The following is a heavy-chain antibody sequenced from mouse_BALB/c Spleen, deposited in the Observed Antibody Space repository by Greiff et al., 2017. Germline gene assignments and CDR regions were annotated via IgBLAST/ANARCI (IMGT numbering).Heavy chain of an antibody. CDR3: ARVPNGNYEGMDY. Sequence: EVKLMESGGGLVQPGGSLRLSCATSGFTFTDYYMSWVRQPPGKALEWLGFIRNKANGYTTEYSASVKGRFTISRDNSQSILYLQMNTLRAEDSATYYCARVPNGNYEGMDYWGQGTSVTVSS. D-gene: IGHD2-1*01. CDR2: IRNKANGYTT. V-gene: IGHV7-3*02. CDR1: GFTFTDYY. J-gene: IGHJ4*01.